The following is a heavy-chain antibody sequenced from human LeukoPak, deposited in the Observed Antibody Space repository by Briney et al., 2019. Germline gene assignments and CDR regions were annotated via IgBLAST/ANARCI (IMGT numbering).Heavy chain of an antibody. D-gene: IGHD3-10*02. J-gene: IGHJ4*02. V-gene: IGHV3-33*01. CDR2: IWYDGSNK. CDR3: ARDMFDWSSYYFDY. CDR1: GFTFSSCG. Sequence: PGGSLRLSCAASGFTFSSCGMHWVRQAPGKGLEWVAVIWYDGSNKYYADSVKGRFTISRDNSKNTLYLQMNSLRAEDTAVYYCARDMFDWSSYYFDYWGQGTLVTVSS.